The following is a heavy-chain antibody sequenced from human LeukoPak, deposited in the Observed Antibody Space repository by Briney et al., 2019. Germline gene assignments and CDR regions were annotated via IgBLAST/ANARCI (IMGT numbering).Heavy chain of an antibody. Sequence: ASVKVSCKASGGTFSSYAISWVRQAPGQGLEWMGGIIPIFGTANYAQKFQGRVTITADESTSTAYMELSSLRSGDTAVYYCARYGSGSPINFDYWGQGTLVTVSS. J-gene: IGHJ4*02. CDR2: IIPIFGTA. CDR1: GGTFSSYA. CDR3: ARYGSGSPINFDY. D-gene: IGHD3-10*01. V-gene: IGHV1-69*01.